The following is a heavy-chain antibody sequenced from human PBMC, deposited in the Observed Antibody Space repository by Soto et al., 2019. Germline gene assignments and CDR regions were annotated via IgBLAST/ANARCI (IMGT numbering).Heavy chain of an antibody. V-gene: IGHV3-30*18. D-gene: IGHD6-19*01. Sequence: QVQLVESGGGVVQPGRSLRLSCAASGFTFSSYGMHWVRQAPGKGLEWVALISYDGSNKYYADSVKGRFTISRDNSKNTLSLQVSSLRPEDTGVYYCAKDRDSSGWFSGYYYGVDVWGQGTTVTVSS. CDR3: AKDRDSSGWFSGYYYGVDV. CDR2: ISYDGSNK. J-gene: IGHJ6*02. CDR1: GFTFSSYG.